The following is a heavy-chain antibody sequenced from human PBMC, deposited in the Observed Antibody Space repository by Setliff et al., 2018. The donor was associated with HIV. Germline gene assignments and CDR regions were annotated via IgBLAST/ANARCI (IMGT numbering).Heavy chain of an antibody. Sequence: GASVKVSCKASAFTFNIYAIHWVRQAPGQGLEWMGYIDANTGIPTYAQALSGRFVFSLDTSVTTAYLQISSLTAEDTAVYYCARDFLGDPDWSLDYWGQGTLVTGSS. CDR3: ARDFLGDPDWSLDY. V-gene: IGHV7-4-1*02. CDR2: IDANTGIP. D-gene: IGHD3-9*01. J-gene: IGHJ4*02. CDR1: AFTFNIYA.